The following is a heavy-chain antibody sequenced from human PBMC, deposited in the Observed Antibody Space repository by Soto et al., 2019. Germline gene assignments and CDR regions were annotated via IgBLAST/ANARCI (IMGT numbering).Heavy chain of an antibody. CDR1: GFTFSSYG. Sequence: GGSLRLSCAASGFTFSSYGMHWVRQAPGKGLEWVAVISYDGSNKYYADSVKGRFTISRDNSKNTLYLQMNSLRAEDTAVYYCAKGAPQYYDFWSGYYPAVWGQGTTVTVSS. D-gene: IGHD3-3*01. CDR2: ISYDGSNK. CDR3: AKGAPQYYDFWSGYYPAV. V-gene: IGHV3-30*18. J-gene: IGHJ6*02.